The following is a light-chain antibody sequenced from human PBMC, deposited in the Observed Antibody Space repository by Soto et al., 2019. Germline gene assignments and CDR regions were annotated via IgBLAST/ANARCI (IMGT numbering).Light chain of an antibody. V-gene: IGLV2-8*01. CDR3: SSYAGSTHYV. CDR1: SSDGGGYNY. J-gene: IGLJ1*01. Sequence: QSVLTQPPSASGSPGQSVTISCTGTSSDGGGYNYVSWYQQHPGKAPKLMIYEVSKRPSGVPDRFSGSKSGNTASLTVSGLQAEDEADYYCSSYAGSTHYVFGTGTKLTVL. CDR2: EVS.